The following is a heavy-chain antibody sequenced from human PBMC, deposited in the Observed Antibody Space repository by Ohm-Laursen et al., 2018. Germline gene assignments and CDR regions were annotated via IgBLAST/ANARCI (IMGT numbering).Heavy chain of an antibody. Sequence: SVKVSCKASGYTFTGNYMHWVRQAPGQGLEWMGWINPNSGGTNYAQKFQGRVTMTRDTSISTAYMELSRLRSDDTAVYYCARSLIVVVTSSTHFDYWGQGTLVTVSS. V-gene: IGHV1-2*02. CDR1: GYTFTGNY. CDR3: ARSLIVVVTSSTHFDY. CDR2: INPNSGGT. J-gene: IGHJ4*02. D-gene: IGHD3-22*01.